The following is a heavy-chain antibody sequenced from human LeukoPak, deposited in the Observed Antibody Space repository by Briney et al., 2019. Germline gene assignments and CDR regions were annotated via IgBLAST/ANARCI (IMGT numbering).Heavy chain of an antibody. CDR3: APIGIAVAPYFDY. Sequence: GGSLRLSCAASGFTFSGYAMSWVRQAPGKGLEWVSAISGSGGSTYYADSVKGRFTISRDNSKNTLYLQMNSLRAEDTAVCYCAPIGIAVAPYFDYWGQGTLVTVSS. J-gene: IGHJ4*02. D-gene: IGHD6-19*01. CDR2: ISGSGGST. CDR1: GFTFSGYA. V-gene: IGHV3-23*01.